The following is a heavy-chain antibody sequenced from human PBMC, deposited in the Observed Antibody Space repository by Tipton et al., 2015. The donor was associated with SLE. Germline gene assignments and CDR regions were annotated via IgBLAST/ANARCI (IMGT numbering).Heavy chain of an antibody. CDR2: ISYSGST. Sequence: TLSLTCTVSGGSISSGGYYWSWIRQHPGKGLEWIGYISYSGSTYYNPSLQSRVSISMDTSKNQFSLKLNSMSAADTAVYYCAIYKPRNDVFDIWGQGTWVTVSS. CDR1: GGSISSGGYY. V-gene: IGHV4-31*03. CDR3: AIYKPRNDVFDI. J-gene: IGHJ3*02. D-gene: IGHD1-1*01.